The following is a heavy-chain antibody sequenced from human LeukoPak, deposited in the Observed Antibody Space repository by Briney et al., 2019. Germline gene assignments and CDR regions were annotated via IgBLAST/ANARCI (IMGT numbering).Heavy chain of an antibody. CDR1: GFDLSSNW. CDR3: EKAHYWSFDY. CDR2: IKGDGIST. Sequence: GGSLRLSCAAFGFDLSSNWMHWVRHAPGQGLVWVSRIKGDGISTNYADSVKGRFTISRDIAKNTLYLQMNSLRAEDTGVYYCEKAHYWSFDYGGGEPLVTVSS. V-gene: IGHV3-74*01. D-gene: IGHD3-3*01. J-gene: IGHJ4*02.